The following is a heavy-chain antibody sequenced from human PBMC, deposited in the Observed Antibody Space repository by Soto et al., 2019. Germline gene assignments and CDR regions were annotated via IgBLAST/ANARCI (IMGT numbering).Heavy chain of an antibody. Sequence: GESLKISCKGSGYSFTSYWISWVRQMPGKGLEWMGRIDPSDSYTNYSPSFQGHVTISADKSISTAYLQWSSLKAPDTAMYYCARHGADTAMAYDAFDIWGQGTMVTVSS. CDR3: ARHGADTAMAYDAFDI. J-gene: IGHJ3*02. CDR2: IDPSDSYT. CDR1: GYSFTSYW. V-gene: IGHV5-10-1*01. D-gene: IGHD5-18*01.